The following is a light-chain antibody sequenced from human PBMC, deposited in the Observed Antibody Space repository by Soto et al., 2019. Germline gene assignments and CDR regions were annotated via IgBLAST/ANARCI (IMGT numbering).Light chain of an antibody. CDR1: QSLLHTNGYNF. CDR3: MQALQTPDT. V-gene: IGKV2-28*01. Sequence: DIVMTQSPLSLPVTPGESASISCRSSQSLLHTNGYNFLDWYLQRPGQSPQLLIYLGSNRASGVPDRFSGSGSGTEFTLEISRVEAEDVGVYYCMQALQTPDTFGQGTKVDIK. CDR2: LGS. J-gene: IGKJ2*01.